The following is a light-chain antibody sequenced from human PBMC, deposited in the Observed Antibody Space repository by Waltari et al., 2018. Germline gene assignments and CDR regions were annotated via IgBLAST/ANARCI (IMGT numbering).Light chain of an antibody. CDR1: QSVSRA. V-gene: IGKV3-20*01. CDR3: QHYVRLPVT. Sequence: IVLTQSPGTLSLSPGERVTLSCRASQSVSRALAWYQQKPGQAPRLLIYGASNRATGIPDRFSGSGSGTDFSLTISRLEPEDFAVYYCQHYVRLPVTFGQGTKVEIK. J-gene: IGKJ1*01. CDR2: GAS.